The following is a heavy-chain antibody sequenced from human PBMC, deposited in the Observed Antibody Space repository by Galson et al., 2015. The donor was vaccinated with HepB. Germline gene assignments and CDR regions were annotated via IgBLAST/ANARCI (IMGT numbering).Heavy chain of an antibody. D-gene: IGHD3-10*01. J-gene: IGHJ4*02. CDR2: ISGDASRT. Sequence: SLRLSCAASGFTFSSSAMSWVRQTPGKGLEWVTAISGDASRTYYADSAKGRFTISRDNSKNTLYLQMNSLRVEDTAIYYCAKERSQSYSGCWGQGALVTVSS. CDR3: AKERSQSYSGC. CDR1: GFTFSSSA. V-gene: IGHV3-23*01.